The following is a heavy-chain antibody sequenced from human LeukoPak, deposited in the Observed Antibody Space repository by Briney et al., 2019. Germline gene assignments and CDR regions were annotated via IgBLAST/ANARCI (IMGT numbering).Heavy chain of an antibody. CDR3: ARVVVTAPRPGDAFDI. V-gene: IGHV3-74*01. D-gene: IGHD2-21*02. J-gene: IGHJ3*02. CDR2: INSDGSST. CDR1: GFTFSSYW. Sequence: GGSLRLSCAASGFTFSSYWMHWVRQAPGKGLVWVSRINSDGSSTSYADSVKGRFTISRDNAKNTLYLQMNSLRAEDTAVYYCARVVVTAPRPGDAFDIWGQGTMVTVSS.